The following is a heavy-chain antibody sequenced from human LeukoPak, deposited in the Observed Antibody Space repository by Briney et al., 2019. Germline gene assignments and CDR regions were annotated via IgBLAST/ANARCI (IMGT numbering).Heavy chain of an antibody. V-gene: IGHV1-3*01. CDR2: INAGNGNT. CDR1: GYTFTSYA. Sequence: GASVKVSCKASGYTFTSYAMHWVRQAPGQRLEWMGWINAGNGNTKYSQKFQGRVTITRDTSASTAYMELRSLRSDDTAVYYCARDGDIVVVPAANNWFDPWGQGTLVTVSS. CDR3: ARDGDIVVVPAANNWFDP. J-gene: IGHJ5*02. D-gene: IGHD2-2*01.